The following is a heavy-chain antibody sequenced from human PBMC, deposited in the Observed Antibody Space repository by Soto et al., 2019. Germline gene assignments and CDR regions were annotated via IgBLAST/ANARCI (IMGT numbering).Heavy chain of an antibody. CDR3: AKDWAPRYCSRSSCHPAGAY. CDR2: ISYDGSHK. CDR1: GFTFSNYG. V-gene: IGHV3-30*18. D-gene: IGHD2-15*01. J-gene: IGHJ4*02. Sequence: QVQLVESGGGVVQPGRSLRLSCAGSGFTFSNYGLHWVRQAPGKGLEWVAVISYDGSHKYYADSVKGRFTISRDNSNNMLYLQMDSLRAEDTAVYYCAKDWAPRYCSRSSCHPAGAYWGQGTLVTVSS.